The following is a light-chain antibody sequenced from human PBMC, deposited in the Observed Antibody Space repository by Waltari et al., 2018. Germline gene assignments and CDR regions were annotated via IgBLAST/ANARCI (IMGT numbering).Light chain of an antibody. V-gene: IGKV3-11*01. CDR3: QQRANWPPLT. CDR2: HAS. J-gene: IGKJ4*01. Sequence: EIVLTQPPATMSLSPGERATLSCRASQSVSNFLAWYQQKPGQAPRLLIYHASNRATGIPARFSGRGSGTDFTLTISSLEPGDSAVYYCQQRANWPPLTFGGGTRVEI. CDR1: QSVSNF.